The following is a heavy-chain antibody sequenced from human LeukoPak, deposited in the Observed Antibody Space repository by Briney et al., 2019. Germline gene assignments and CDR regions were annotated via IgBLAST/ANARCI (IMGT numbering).Heavy chain of an antibody. CDR2: TYSGGST. D-gene: IGHD4-23*01. J-gene: IGHJ4*02. V-gene: IGHV3-53*01. CDR3: ARGPVIPGNVEYFDY. Sequence: PGGSLRLSCAASGFTVSSNYMSWVRQAPGKGLEWASVTYSGGSTYYADSVKGRFIISRDISKNTVYLQMNSLRVEDTAVYYCARGPVIPGNVEYFDYWGQGTLVTVSS. CDR1: GFTVSSNY.